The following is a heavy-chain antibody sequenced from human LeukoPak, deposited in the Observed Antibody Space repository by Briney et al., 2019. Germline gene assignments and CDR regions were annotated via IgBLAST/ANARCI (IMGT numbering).Heavy chain of an antibody. CDR1: GFTFSDYY. CDR2: ISGSGGTI. J-gene: IGHJ4*02. CDR3: ARSLHYDFWNSRAFGY. D-gene: IGHD3-3*01. V-gene: IGHV3-11*04. Sequence: GGSLRLSCAASGFTFSDYYMSWIRQAPGKGLEWVSYISGSGGTIYYADSVKGRFTISRDNAKNSLYLQMNSLRVDDTAVYYFARSLHYDFWNSRAFGYWGQGTLVTVSS.